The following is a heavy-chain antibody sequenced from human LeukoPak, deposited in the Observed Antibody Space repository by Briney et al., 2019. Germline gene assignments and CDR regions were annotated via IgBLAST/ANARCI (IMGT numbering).Heavy chain of an antibody. CDR1: GYTFTSYG. CDR2: ISAYNGNT. J-gene: IGHJ4*02. D-gene: IGHD1-26*01. V-gene: IGHV1-18*01. CDR3: ARDEGIVGAIGNFDY. Sequence: ASVKVSCKASGYTFTSYGVSWVRQAPGRGLEWMGWISAYNGNTNYAQKLQGRVTMTTDTSTSTAYMELRSLRSDDTAVYYCARDEGIVGAIGNFDYWGQGTLVTVSS.